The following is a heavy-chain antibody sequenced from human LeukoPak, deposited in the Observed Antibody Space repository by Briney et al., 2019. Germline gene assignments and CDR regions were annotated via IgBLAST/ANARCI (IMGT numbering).Heavy chain of an antibody. J-gene: IGHJ4*02. CDR3: ASEIPSAPTALDY. CDR1: GFTFRTYS. V-gene: IGHV3-21*01. Sequence: GRCLRLSCAASGFTFRTYSMNWVRQAPGKGLEWVSSISSGGGYIYYADSVKGRFTISRGNAKNSLYLQMNSLRAEDTAVYYCASEIPSAPTALDYWGQGTLVTVSS. D-gene: IGHD4-11*01. CDR2: ISSGGGYI.